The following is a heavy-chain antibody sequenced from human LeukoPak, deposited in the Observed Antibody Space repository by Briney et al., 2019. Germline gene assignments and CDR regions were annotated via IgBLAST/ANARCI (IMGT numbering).Heavy chain of an antibody. CDR1: GFTFTSYW. V-gene: IGHV3-74*01. CDR3: TRDRTTVTLFDY. CDR2: ISPDGTTT. Sequence: PGGSLRLSCAASGFTFTSYWIHWVRQTPGKGLVWVSAISPDGTTTRYADYVKGRITISRDNAKNTVYLQMNSLRGEDTAVYYCTRDRTTVTLFDYWGQGTLVTVSS. D-gene: IGHD4-17*01. J-gene: IGHJ4*02.